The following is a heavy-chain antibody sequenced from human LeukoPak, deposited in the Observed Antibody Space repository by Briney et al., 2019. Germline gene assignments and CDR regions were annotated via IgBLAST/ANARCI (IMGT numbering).Heavy chain of an antibody. V-gene: IGHV3-7*01. CDR1: GFTFSGYW. CDR3: AIDPGMAAARTVGYFDH. CDR2: IKKDGSEK. J-gene: IGHJ4*02. Sequence: PGGSLRLSCAASGFTFSGYWMSWVRPAPGKGLEWVADIKKDGSEKYYVDSVRGRFTTSRDNAKNSLYLQMNNLRDEDTAVYYCAIDPGMAAARTVGYFDHWGQGNLVTVSS. D-gene: IGHD6-13*01.